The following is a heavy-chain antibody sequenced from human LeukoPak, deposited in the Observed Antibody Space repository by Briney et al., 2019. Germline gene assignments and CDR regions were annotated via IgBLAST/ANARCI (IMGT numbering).Heavy chain of an antibody. CDR2: TSFDGNNN. CDR1: GFTFSNYA. V-gene: IGHV3-30-3*01. Sequence: GGSLRLSCAASGFTFSNYAMHWVRQAPGKGLEWVAVTSFDGNNNYYADSVKGRFSISRDNSKNTLYLHMNSLRAEDTAVYYCARGSPRDKSGMSSYMDVWGKGTTVTVSS. J-gene: IGHJ6*03. D-gene: IGHD2-15*01. CDR3: ARGSPRDKSGMSSYMDV.